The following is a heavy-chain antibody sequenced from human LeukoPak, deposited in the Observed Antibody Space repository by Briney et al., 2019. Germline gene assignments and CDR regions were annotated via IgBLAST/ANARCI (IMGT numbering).Heavy chain of an antibody. CDR2: ISSSGSTI. CDR1: GFTFSSYE. V-gene: IGHV3-48*03. D-gene: IGHD3-9*01. Sequence: QPGGSLRLSCAASGFTFSSYEMNWVRQAPGKGLEWVSYISSSGSTIYYPDSVKGRFTISRDNAKNSLYLQMNSLRAEDTAVYYCAREPDYDILTGYSYWGQGTLVTVSS. CDR3: AREPDYDILTGYSY. J-gene: IGHJ4*02.